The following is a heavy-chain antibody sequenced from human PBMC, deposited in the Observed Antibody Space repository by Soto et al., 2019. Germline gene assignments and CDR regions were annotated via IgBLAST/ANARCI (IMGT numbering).Heavy chain of an antibody. D-gene: IGHD4-4*01. J-gene: IGHJ6*02. CDR1: GFTFSDHH. CDR3: VRTVTYLTASYYGMDV. V-gene: IGHV3-72*01. Sequence: GSLRLSCAASGFTFSDHHMDWVRQAPGKGLEWIGRSRNKPNSYTTEYAASVKGRFTFSRDDSKNSLYVQMNSLKTEDTAVYYXVRTVTYLTASYYGMDVWGQGTTVTVSS. CDR2: SRNKPNSYTT.